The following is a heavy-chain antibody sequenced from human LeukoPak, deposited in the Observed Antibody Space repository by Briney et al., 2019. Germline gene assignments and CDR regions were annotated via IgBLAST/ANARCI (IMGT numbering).Heavy chain of an antibody. CDR1: GFTFTSYA. V-gene: IGHV3-23*01. CDR2: ISGSGGST. Sequence: QPGGSLRLSCAASGFTFTSYAMSWVRQAPGKGLEWVSAISGSGGSTYYADSVKGRFTISRDNAKNSLYLQMNSLRAEDTAVYYCARRDERIAVAGTPFDPWGQGTLVTVSS. CDR3: ARRDERIAVAGTPFDP. J-gene: IGHJ5*02. D-gene: IGHD6-19*01.